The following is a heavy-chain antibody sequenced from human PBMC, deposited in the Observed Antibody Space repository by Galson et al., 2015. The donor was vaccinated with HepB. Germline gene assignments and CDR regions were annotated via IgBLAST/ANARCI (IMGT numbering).Heavy chain of an antibody. V-gene: IGHV3-33*05. J-gene: IGHJ6*02. Sequence: SLRLSCAASGFTFSSYGMDWVRQAPGKGLEWVAVISYDGSNKYYADSVKGRFTVSRDNSKNTLYLQMNSLRAEDTAVYYCARDLEPAVIYDYYAMDVWGQGTTVTVSS. CDR2: ISYDGSNK. CDR3: ARDLEPAVIYDYYAMDV. D-gene: IGHD2-2*01. CDR1: GFTFSSYG.